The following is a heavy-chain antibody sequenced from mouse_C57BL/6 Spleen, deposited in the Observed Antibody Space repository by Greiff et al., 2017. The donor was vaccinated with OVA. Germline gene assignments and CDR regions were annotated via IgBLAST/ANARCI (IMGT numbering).Heavy chain of an antibody. V-gene: IGHV5-12*01. CDR3: ARGGGYTSVNFDY. Sequence: EVKVVESGGGLVQPGGSLKLSCAASGFTFSDYYMYWVRKTPEKRLEWVAYISNGGGSTYYPDTVKGRFTISRDNAKNTLYLQMSRLKSDDTAMYYCARGGGYTSVNFDYWGQGTTLTVSS. CDR2: ISNGGGST. J-gene: IGHJ2*01. D-gene: IGHD2-2*01. CDR1: GFTFSDYY.